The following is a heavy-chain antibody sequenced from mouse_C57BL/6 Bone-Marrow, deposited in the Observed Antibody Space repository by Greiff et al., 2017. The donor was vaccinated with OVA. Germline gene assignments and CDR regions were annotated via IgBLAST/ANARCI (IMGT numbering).Heavy chain of an antibody. J-gene: IGHJ2*01. D-gene: IGHD2-3*01. CDR1: GYTFTDYY. CDR3: LEGYYNY. V-gene: IGHV1-19*01. Sequence: EVKLMESGPVLVKPGASVKMSCKASGYTFTDYYMNWVKQSHGKSLEWIGVINPYNGGTSYNQKFKGKATLTVDKSSSTAYMELNSLTSEDSAVYYCLEGYYNYWGQGTTLTVSS. CDR2: INPYNGGT.